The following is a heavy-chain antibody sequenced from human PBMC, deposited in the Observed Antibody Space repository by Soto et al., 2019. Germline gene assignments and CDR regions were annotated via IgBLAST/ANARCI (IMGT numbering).Heavy chain of an antibody. Sequence: QLRLQESGPGLVKPSETLSLICTVSGGPITSRGFYWGWIRQPPGKGLEWIGSIFYSGTTYYNPSLGSRITVSADTSKNQFSLRLSSVTAADTAVYYCARLHEVPFPPVEDYWGQGTLVTVSS. D-gene: IGHD2-15*01. CDR1: GGPITSRGFY. V-gene: IGHV4-39*01. CDR3: ARLHEVPFPPVEDY. CDR2: IFYSGTT. J-gene: IGHJ4*02.